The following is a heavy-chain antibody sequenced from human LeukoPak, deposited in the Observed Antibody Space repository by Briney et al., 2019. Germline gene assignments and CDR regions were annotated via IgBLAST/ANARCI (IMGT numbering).Heavy chain of an antibody. J-gene: IGHJ4*02. CDR1: GFIFDDYA. V-gene: IGHV3-9*01. CDR2: ISWNSGSI. D-gene: IGHD5-18*01. CDR3: AKDIRGYSQYYFDY. Sequence: GRSLRLSCAASGFIFDDYAMHWVRQAPGKGLEWVSGISWNSGSIGYADSVKGRFTISRDNAKNSLYLQMNSLRAEDTALYYCAKDIRGYSQYYFDYWGQGTLVTVSS.